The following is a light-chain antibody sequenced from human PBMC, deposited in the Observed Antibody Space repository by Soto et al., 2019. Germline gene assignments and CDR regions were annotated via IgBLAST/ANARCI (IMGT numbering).Light chain of an antibody. CDR2: GAY. J-gene: IGKJ1*01. V-gene: IGKV3-20*01. CDR3: QQYGSSPWT. Sequence: EIVMTQSPATLSVSPGEGATLSCRASQSVSSNLAWYQQKPGQAPRLLIYGAYIRATGIPDRFSGSGSGTDFTLTISRLEPEDFAVYYCQQYGSSPWTFGQGTKVEIK. CDR1: QSVSSN.